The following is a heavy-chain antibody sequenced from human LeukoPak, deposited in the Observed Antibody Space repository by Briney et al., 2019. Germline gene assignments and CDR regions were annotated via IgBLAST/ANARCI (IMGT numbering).Heavy chain of an antibody. Sequence: GGSLRLSCAASGFTFSSYWMSWVRQAPGKGLEWVANIKQDGSEKYYVDSVKGRFTISRDNAKNSLYLQMNSLRAEDTAVYYCARASRIFDWLLNPSRFFDYWGQGTLVTVSS. CDR3: ARASRIFDWLLNPSRFFDY. J-gene: IGHJ4*02. CDR1: GFTFSSYW. V-gene: IGHV3-7*01. D-gene: IGHD3-9*01. CDR2: IKQDGSEK.